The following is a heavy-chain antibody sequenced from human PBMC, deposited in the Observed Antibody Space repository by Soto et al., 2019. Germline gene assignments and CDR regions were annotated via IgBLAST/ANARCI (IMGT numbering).Heavy chain of an antibody. CDR3: ASSPLMVNWFDP. CDR1: GGSISSGDYY. Sequence: QVPLQESDPGLVKPSQTLSLTCTVSGGSISSGDYYWSWIRQPPGKGLEWIGYIYYSGSTYYNPSLKSRVTISVDTSKNQFSLKLSSVTAADTAVYYCASSPLMVNWFDPWGQGTLVTVSS. V-gene: IGHV4-30-4*01. D-gene: IGHD2-8*01. J-gene: IGHJ5*02. CDR2: IYYSGST.